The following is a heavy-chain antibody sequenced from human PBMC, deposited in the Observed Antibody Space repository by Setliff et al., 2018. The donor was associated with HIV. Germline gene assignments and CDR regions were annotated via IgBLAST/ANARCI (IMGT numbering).Heavy chain of an antibody. Sequence: VASVKVSCKASAYTFTDYYMHWVRQAPGQGLEWMGWINPNSGDTNYAQKFQGRVTMTRDTSIKTAYMELSSLRSDDTAVYYCARRQQWLGREYYFDYWGQGTLVTVSS. CDR2: INPNSGDT. CDR1: AYTFTDYY. D-gene: IGHD6-19*01. J-gene: IGHJ4*02. V-gene: IGHV1-2*02. CDR3: ARRQQWLGREYYFDY.